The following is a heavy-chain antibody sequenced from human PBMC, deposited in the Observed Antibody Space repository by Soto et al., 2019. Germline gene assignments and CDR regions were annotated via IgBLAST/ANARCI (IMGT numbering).Heavy chain of an antibody. J-gene: IGHJ4*02. V-gene: IGHV4-30-4*01. CDR1: GCSFGGGHFY. CDR3: ARDFKRYSSPPGPLAY. Sequence: SGILSLTYPVSGCSFGGGHFYSIRPRRPPGKGLEWIGCIYYSGNTYYNPSPTRRFSISVDTSKNQCSLQLSSVTVAHTAVYYCARDFKRYSSPPGPLAYWGLGTLVTVFS. D-gene: IGHD6-13*01. CDR2: IYYSGNT.